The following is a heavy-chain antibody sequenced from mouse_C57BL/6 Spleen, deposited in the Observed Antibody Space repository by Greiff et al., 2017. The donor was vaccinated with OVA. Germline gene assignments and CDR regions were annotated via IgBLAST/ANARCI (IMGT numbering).Heavy chain of an antibody. CDR3: AREGGSSYFDV. CDR1: GFTIKDYY. Sequence: EVQRVESGAELVKPGASVKLSCTASGFTIKDYYLHWVKQRTEQGLEWIGRIDPEDGETKYAPKFQGKATITADTSSNTAYLQLSSLTSEDTAVYYCAREGGSSYFDVWGTGTTVTVAS. CDR2: IDPEDGET. D-gene: IGHD1-1*01. J-gene: IGHJ1*03. V-gene: IGHV14-2*01.